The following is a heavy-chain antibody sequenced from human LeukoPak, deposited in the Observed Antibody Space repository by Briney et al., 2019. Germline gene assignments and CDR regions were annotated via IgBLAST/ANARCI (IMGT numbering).Heavy chain of an antibody. CDR2: ISYDGSNK. J-gene: IGHJ4*02. CDR3: ATERSSTSPRDY. Sequence: GGSLRLSCAASGFTFSSYAMHWVRQAPGKGLEWGAVISYDGSNKYYADSVKGRFTISRDNSKNTLYLQMNSLRAEDTAVYYCATERSSTSPRDYWGQGTLVTVSS. CDR1: GFTFSSYA. D-gene: IGHD2-2*01. V-gene: IGHV3-30*01.